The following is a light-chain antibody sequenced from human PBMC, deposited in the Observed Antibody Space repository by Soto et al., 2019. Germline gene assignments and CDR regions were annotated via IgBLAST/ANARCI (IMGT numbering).Light chain of an antibody. J-gene: IGLJ1*01. Sequence: QSVLTQPPSASGNPGQRLTISCSGSTSNILRNYVYWYRQLPGTAPRLLISMNDQRPSGVPDRFSCSKSGTSASLAISGLRSEEDADYYCASWDDSLSGYVFGTGTKLTVL. CDR2: MND. CDR1: TSNILRNY. CDR3: ASWDDSLSGYV. V-gene: IGLV1-47*01.